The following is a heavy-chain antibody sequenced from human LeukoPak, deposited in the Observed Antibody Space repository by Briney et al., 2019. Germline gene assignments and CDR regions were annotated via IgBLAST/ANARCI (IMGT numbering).Heavy chain of an antibody. CDR3: ARETDSRGPGVEMATIDY. CDR1: GFTFSSYW. Sequence: GGSLKLSCAASGFTFSSYWMSWVRQAPGKGLEWVANIKQDGSEKYYVDSVKGRFTISRDNAKNSLYLQMNSLRAEDTAVYYCARETDSRGPGVEMATIDYWGQGTLVTVSS. V-gene: IGHV3-7*01. J-gene: IGHJ4*02. D-gene: IGHD5-24*01. CDR2: IKQDGSEK.